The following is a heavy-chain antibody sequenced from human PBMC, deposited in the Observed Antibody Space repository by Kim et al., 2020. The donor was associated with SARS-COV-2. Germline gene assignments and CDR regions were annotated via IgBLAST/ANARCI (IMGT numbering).Heavy chain of an antibody. CDR1: GGSFSNYY. V-gene: IGHV4-4*09. Sequence: SETLSLTCTVSGGSFSNYYWSWIRQPPGKGLEWIGYFYHSGSTDYHSSLRSRVTMSADTSKNEFSLKLTSVTAADTAVYYCARSLTGGYYSLGHFYWGQG. CDR2: FYHSGST. CDR3: ARSLTGGYYSLGHFY. J-gene: IGHJ4*02. D-gene: IGHD3-3*01.